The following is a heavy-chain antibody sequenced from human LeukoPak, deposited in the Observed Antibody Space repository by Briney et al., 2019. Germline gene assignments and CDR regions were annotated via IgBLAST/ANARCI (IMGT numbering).Heavy chain of an antibody. CDR2: ISSSSSYI. V-gene: IGHV3-21*01. D-gene: IGHD6-13*01. CDR3: ASRTIDLYSSSWYFDY. CDR1: GFTFSSYS. J-gene: IGHJ4*02. Sequence: PGGSLRLSCTASGFTFSSYSMNWVRQAPGKGLEWVSSISSSSSYIYYADSVKGRFIIARDNAKNSMYLQMNSLRAEDTAVYYCASRTIDLYSSSWYFDYWGQGTLVTVSS.